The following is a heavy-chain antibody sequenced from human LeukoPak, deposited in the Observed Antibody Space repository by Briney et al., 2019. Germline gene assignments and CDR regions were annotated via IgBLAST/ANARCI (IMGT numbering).Heavy chain of an antibody. Sequence: GESLKISCKASGYTFTSYWIGWVRQMPGKGLGWMGIIYPGDSDTRYSPSFQGQVTMSADKSITTAYLQWSSLKASDTAMYYCARSLGPLRQFDYWAQGTLVTVSS. CDR3: ARSLGPLRQFDY. D-gene: IGHD6-13*01. V-gene: IGHV5-51*01. CDR1: GYTFTSYW. CDR2: IYPGDSDT. J-gene: IGHJ4*02.